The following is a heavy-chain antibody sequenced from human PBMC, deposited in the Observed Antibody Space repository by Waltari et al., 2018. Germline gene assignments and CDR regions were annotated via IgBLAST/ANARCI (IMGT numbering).Heavy chain of an antibody. CDR3: ARRGPRGYSGYDPYYYYYGMDV. D-gene: IGHD5-12*01. Sequence: QVQLVQSGAEVKKPGSSVKVSCKASGGTFSSYAISWVRQAPGQGLEWMGGIIPIFGTANYEQKFQGRVTITADESTSTAYMELSSLRSEDTAVYYCARRGPRGYSGYDPYYYYYGMDVWGQGTTVTVSS. J-gene: IGHJ6*02. CDR2: IIPIFGTA. CDR1: GGTFSSYA. V-gene: IGHV1-69*01.